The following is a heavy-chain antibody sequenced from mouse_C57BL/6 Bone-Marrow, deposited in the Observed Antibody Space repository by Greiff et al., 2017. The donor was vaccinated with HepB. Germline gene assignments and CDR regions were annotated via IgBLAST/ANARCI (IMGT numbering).Heavy chain of an antibody. Sequence: DVMLVESGGGLVQPGGSLKLSCAASGFTFSDYYMYWVRQTPEKRLEWVAYISNGGGSTYYPDTVKGRFTISRDNAKNTLYLQMSRLKSEDTAMYYCARHGTDWFAYWGQGTLVTVSA. J-gene: IGHJ3*01. CDR2: ISNGGGST. V-gene: IGHV5-12*01. CDR3: ARHGTDWFAY. D-gene: IGHD4-1*01. CDR1: GFTFSDYY.